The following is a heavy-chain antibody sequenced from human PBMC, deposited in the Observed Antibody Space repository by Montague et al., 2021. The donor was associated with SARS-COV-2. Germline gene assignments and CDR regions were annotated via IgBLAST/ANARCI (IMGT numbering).Heavy chain of an antibody. D-gene: IGHD6-13*01. CDR1: GFTFSSYS. CDR2: ISRSRSYI. J-gene: IGHJ6*02. Sequence: SLRLSCAASGFTFSSYSMNWVRQAPGKGLEWVSSISRSRSYIYYADSVKGRFTISRDNAKNSLYLQMNSLRAEDTAVYYCASSRAAGTVYYYYGTDVWGQGTPVTVSS. V-gene: IGHV3-21*01. CDR3: ASSRAAGTVYYYYGTDV.